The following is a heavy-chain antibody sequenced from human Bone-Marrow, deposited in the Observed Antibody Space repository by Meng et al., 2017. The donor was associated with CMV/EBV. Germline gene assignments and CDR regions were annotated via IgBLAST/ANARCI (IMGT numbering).Heavy chain of an antibody. CDR2: INADSGGT. CDR3: SRGLQRRPGAY. CDR1: GYTFTGYY. J-gene: IGHJ4*02. V-gene: IGHV1-2*02. D-gene: IGHD1-1*01. Sequence: ASVKVSCKASGYTFTGYYMHWVRQTPGQGLEWMGWINADSGGTNYAQKFQGRVTMTTDTSISTAYMELTSLRSDDTAVYYCSRGLQRRPGAYWGQATLATSSS.